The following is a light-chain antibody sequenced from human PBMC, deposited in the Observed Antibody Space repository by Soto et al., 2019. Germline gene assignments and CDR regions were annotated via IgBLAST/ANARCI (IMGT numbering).Light chain of an antibody. V-gene: IGKV3-20*01. CDR1: QSVSSSY. J-gene: IGKJ1*01. CDR3: KQYGSSFLA. Sequence: EIVLTQSPRTLSLSPGERATLSCRASQSVSSSYLAWYQQKPGQAPSLSIYGVSSMGTGIPDRFSGSGSGKDVTLTISSVESEDLGVYYCKQYGSSFLAFVQGAKVEIK. CDR2: GVS.